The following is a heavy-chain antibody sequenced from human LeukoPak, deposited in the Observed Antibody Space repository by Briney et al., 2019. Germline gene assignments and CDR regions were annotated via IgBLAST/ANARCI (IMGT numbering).Heavy chain of an antibody. J-gene: IGHJ6*02. CDR1: GFTFSSYG. CDR2: IWYDGSNK. Sequence: PGGSVRLSCAASGFTFSSYGMHWVRQAPGKGLEWVAVIWYDGSNKYYADSVKGRFTISRDNSKNTLYLQMNSLRAEDTAVYYCARERFIGGNSYGLDVWGQGTTVTVSS. CDR3: ARERFIGGNSYGLDV. D-gene: IGHD5-18*01. V-gene: IGHV3-33*01.